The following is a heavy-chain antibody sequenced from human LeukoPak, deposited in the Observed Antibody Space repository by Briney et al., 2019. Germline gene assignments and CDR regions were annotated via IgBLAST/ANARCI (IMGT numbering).Heavy chain of an antibody. Sequence: PGGSLRLSCAASGFNVSGNFMSWVRQAPGKGLEWVSVIYLGGSTFYADSVKGRFTISRDSSKNTLYLQMNSLRAEDTAVYYCAKGGEYYYGSGSYYNHLKFDYWGQGTLVTVSS. CDR2: IYLGGST. D-gene: IGHD3-10*01. CDR1: GFNVSGNF. CDR3: AKGGEYYYGSGSYYNHLKFDY. V-gene: IGHV3-53*01. J-gene: IGHJ4*02.